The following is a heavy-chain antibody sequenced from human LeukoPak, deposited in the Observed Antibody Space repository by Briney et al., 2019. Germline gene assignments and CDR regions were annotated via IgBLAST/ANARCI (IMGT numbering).Heavy chain of an antibody. CDR2: IYYSGST. Sequence: SETLSLTCTVSGGSISSSNYYWGWIRQPPGKGLEWIGTIYYSGSTYYNPSLKSRITISVDTSKNQFSLKMRSVTAADTAVYYCAGPTSKLGSFDYWGQGTLVTVSS. CDR1: GGSISSSNYY. J-gene: IGHJ4*02. CDR3: AGPTSKLGSFDY. V-gene: IGHV4-39*01. D-gene: IGHD2/OR15-2a*01.